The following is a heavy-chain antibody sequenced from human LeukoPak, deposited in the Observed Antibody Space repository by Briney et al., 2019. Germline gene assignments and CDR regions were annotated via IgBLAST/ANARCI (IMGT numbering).Heavy chain of an antibody. D-gene: IGHD2-2*01. CDR2: ISAYNGNT. CDR1: GYTFTSYG. J-gene: IGHJ4*02. CDR3: ARVGEYCSSTSCHHSGGDY. Sequence: ASVKVSCKASGYTFTSYGISWVRQAPGQGLEWMGWISAYNGNTNYAQKLQGRVTMTTDTSTSTAYMELRSLRSDDTAVYYCARVGEYCSSTSCHHSGGDYWGQGTLVTVSS. V-gene: IGHV1-18*01.